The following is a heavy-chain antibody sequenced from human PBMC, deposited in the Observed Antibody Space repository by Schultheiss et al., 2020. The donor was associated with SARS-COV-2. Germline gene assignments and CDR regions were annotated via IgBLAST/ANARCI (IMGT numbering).Heavy chain of an antibody. V-gene: IGHV4-59*12. CDR3: ARDGPGYSSSWYGDYFDY. D-gene: IGHD6-13*01. J-gene: IGHJ4*02. Sequence: SETLSLTCAVYGGSFSGYYWSWIRQPPGKGLEWIGYIYYSGSTNYNPSLKSRVTISVDTSKNQFSLKLSSVTAADTAVYYCARDGPGYSSSWYGDYFDYWGQGTLVTVSS. CDR1: GGSFSGYY. CDR2: IYYSGST.